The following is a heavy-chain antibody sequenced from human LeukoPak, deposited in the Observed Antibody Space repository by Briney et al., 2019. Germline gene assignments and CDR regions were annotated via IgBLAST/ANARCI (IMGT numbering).Heavy chain of an antibody. J-gene: IGHJ4*02. V-gene: IGHV3-7*01. CDR1: GFSFSNYW. CDR3: AREVLRESYNDY. CDR2: IKQDGSEK. Sequence: PGGSLRLSCAASGFSFSNYWMSWVRQAPGKGLEWVANIKQDGSEKYYVDSVKGRFTISRDNPKNPLYLQMNSLRAEDTAIYYCAREVLRESYNDYWGQGTLVTVSS. D-gene: IGHD1-26*01.